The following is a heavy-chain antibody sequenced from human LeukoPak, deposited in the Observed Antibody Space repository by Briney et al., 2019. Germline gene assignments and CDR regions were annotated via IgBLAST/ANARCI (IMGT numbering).Heavy chain of an antibody. J-gene: IGHJ6*02. CDR1: GYTFTSYG. V-gene: IGHV1-18*01. CDR2: ISAYNGNT. CDR3: ARTLPLKYWGRFYPYYGKDV. D-gene: IGHD3-16*01. Sequence: ASVKVSCKASGYTFTSYGISWVRQAPGQGLEWMGWISAYNGNTNYAQKLQGRVTMTTDTSTSTAYMELRSLRSDDTAVYYCARTLPLKYWGRFYPYYGKDVWGQGTTVTVSS.